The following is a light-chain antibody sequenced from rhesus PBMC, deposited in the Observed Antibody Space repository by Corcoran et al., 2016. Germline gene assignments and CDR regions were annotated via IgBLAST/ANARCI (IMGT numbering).Light chain of an antibody. V-gene: IGLV2-32*02. CDR2: EVS. Sequence: QAALTQPRSVTGSPGQSVTISCTGTSSDNGGYNYGSWYQQHPDTAPKLKIYEVSKRPSGVSDRFSGSKSGNTASLTISGLQADDDANYHCCSFTRGNAFIFGVGTRLTVL. CDR1: SSDNGGYNY. CDR3: CSFTRGNAFI. J-gene: IGLJ1*01.